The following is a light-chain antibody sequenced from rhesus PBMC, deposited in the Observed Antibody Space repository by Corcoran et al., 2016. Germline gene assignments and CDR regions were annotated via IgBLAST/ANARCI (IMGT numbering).Light chain of an antibody. J-gene: IGKJ3*01. V-gene: IGKV1-22*01. CDR1: QSISSW. CDR2: KAS. CDR3: QQYNSSPCT. Sequence: DIQMTQSPSSLSASVGDTVTITCRASQSISSWLAWYQQKPGKSPKLLIYKASTLQSGVPSRFSGSGSGPDFTRTISSLQSEDFTTYYCQQYNSSPCTFGPGTKLDIK.